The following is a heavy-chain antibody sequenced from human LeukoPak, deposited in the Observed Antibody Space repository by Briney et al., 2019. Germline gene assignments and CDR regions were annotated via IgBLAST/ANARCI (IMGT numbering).Heavy chain of an antibody. CDR3: ARNNGMDV. J-gene: IGHJ6*02. CDR2: ISGSGPST. Sequence: GGSLRLSCAASGFTFQNYAMSWVRQAPGKGLEWASSISGSGPSTDYADSVKGRFTISRDKSKNTLYLQMNSLRAEDTALYHCARNNGMDVWGQGTTVIVSS. V-gene: IGHV3-23*01. CDR1: GFTFQNYA.